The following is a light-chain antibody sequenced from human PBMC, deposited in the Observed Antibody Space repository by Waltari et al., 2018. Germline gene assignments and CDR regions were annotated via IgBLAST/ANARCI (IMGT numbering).Light chain of an antibody. Sequence: QSALNQTTSVSGSPGKSITLSFTGTSREVGFYNYVYWYQQYPGKVPLSLIYDVRYRPSGVSSRFAGSNSGNTAALTISGLQAGDEADYYCNSYTGSSSWVFGGGTKVTVL. J-gene: IGLJ3*02. CDR1: SREVGFYNY. CDR2: DVR. V-gene: IGLV2-14*01. CDR3: NSYTGSSSWV.